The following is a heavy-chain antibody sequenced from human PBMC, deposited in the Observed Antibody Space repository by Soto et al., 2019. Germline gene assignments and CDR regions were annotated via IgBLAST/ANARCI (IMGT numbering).Heavy chain of an antibody. Sequence: PSETLSLTCAVSGGSISSGGYSWSWIRQPPGKGLEWIGYIYHSGSTYYNPSLKSRMTINPDTSKNQFSLQLNSVTPEDTAVYYCARLVGNSWLDYWGQGTLVTVSS. D-gene: IGHD6-13*01. V-gene: IGHV4-30-2*05. CDR3: ARLVGNSWLDY. CDR2: IYHSGST. CDR1: GGSISSGGYS. J-gene: IGHJ4*02.